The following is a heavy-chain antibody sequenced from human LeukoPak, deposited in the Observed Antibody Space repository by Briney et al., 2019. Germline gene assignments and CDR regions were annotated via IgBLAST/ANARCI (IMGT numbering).Heavy chain of an antibody. Sequence: GGSLRLSCAASGFTLSSYSMNWVRQAPGKGLEWVSSISSSSSYIYYADSVKGRFTISRDNAKNSLYLQMNSLRAEDTAVYYCARKPQPLYDSSGIGAFDIWGQGTMVTVSS. CDR3: ARKPQPLYDSSGIGAFDI. CDR2: ISSSSSYI. V-gene: IGHV3-21*01. J-gene: IGHJ3*02. CDR1: GFTLSSYS. D-gene: IGHD3-22*01.